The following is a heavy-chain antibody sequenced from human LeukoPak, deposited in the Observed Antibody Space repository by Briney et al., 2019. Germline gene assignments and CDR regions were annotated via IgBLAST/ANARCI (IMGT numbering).Heavy chain of an antibody. CDR1: GGTFSSYA. CDR2: ISAYNGNT. Sequence: GASVKVSCKASGGTFSSYAISWVRQAPGQGLEWMGWISAYNGNTNYAQKLQGRVTMTTDTSTSTAYMELRSLRSDDTAVYYCARDIVRTASSRYNWFDPWGQGTLVTVSS. V-gene: IGHV1-18*01. J-gene: IGHJ5*02. D-gene: IGHD6-13*01. CDR3: ARDIVRTASSRYNWFDP.